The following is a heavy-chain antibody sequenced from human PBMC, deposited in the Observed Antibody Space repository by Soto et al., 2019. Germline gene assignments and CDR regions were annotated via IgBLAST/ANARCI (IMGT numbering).Heavy chain of an antibody. J-gene: IGHJ6*02. CDR3: AREGGYDFWSGYYPYYYYGMDV. CDR1: GYTFTSYD. D-gene: IGHD3-3*01. Sequence: ASVKVSCKASGYTFTSYDINWVRQATGQGLEWMGWMNPNSGNTGYAQKFQGRVTMTRNTSISTAYMELSSLRSEDTAVYYCAREGGYDFWSGYYPYYYYGMDVWGQGTPVTVYS. V-gene: IGHV1-8*01. CDR2: MNPNSGNT.